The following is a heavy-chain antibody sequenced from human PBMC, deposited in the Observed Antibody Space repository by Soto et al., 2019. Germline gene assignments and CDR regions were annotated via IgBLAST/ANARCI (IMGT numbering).Heavy chain of an antibody. CDR3: ARGWLENCGATCAFDI. V-gene: IGHV3-13*01. D-gene: IGHD1-26*01. J-gene: IGHJ3*02. CDR1: GFTFSSYD. CDR2: IGTAGDT. Sequence: GGSLRLSCAASGFTFSSYDMHWVRQATGKGLEWVSAIGTAGDTYYPGSVKGRFTISRENAKNSLYLQMNSLRVGDTAVYYCARGWLENCGATCAFDIWGQGTMVTVSS.